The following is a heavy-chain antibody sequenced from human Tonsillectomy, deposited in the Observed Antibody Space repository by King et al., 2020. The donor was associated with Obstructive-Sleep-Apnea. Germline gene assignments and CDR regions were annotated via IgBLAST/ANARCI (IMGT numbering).Heavy chain of an antibody. J-gene: IGHJ6*02. D-gene: IGHD2-2*01. CDR3: ARGVPAAMFHYYYGMDV. CDR1: GFTFSSYA. CDR2: ISYDGSNK. V-gene: IGHV3-30-3*01. Sequence: VQLVESGGGVVQPGRSLRLSCAASGFTFSSYAMHWVRQAPGKGLEWVAVISYDGSNKYYADSVKGRFTISRDNSKNTLYLQMNSLRAEDTAVYYCARGVPAAMFHYYYGMDVWGHSTTVTVS.